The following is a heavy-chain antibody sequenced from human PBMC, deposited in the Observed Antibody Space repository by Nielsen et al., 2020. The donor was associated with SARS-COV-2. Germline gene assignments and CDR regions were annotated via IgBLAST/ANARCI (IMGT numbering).Heavy chain of an antibody. J-gene: IGHJ4*02. V-gene: IGHV3-23*01. CDR2: ISGSDGST. D-gene: IGHD6-13*01. CDR3: AKGSSSWYYFDY. CDR1: GFTFSSYW. Sequence: GGSLRLSCAASGFTFSSYWMNWVRQAPGKGPEWVSAISGSDGSTYYTDSVRGRFHISRDNSINTLYLQMNSLRAEDTAVYYCAKGSSSWYYFDYWGQGTLVTVSS.